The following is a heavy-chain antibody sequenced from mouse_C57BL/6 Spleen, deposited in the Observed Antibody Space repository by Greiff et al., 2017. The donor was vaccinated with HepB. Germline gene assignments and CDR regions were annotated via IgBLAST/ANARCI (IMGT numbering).Heavy chain of an antibody. J-gene: IGHJ1*03. CDR3: ARDGSSPCYFDV. Sequence: QVQLKQPGAELVKPGASVTLSCKASGYTFTSYWMYWVKQRPGRGLAWIGRIDPNSGGTKYNEKFKSKATLTVDKPASTVYMQLSSLTSEDSAVYYSARDGSSPCYFDVWGTGTTVTGSS. CDR1: GYTFTSYW. D-gene: IGHD1-1*01. CDR2: IDPNSGGT. V-gene: IGHV1-72*01.